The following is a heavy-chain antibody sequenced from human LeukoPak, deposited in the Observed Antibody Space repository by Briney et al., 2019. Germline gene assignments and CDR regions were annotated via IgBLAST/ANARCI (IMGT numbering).Heavy chain of an antibody. J-gene: IGHJ4*02. D-gene: IGHD1-26*01. Sequence: PSQTLSLTCTVSGASISSGSYYWTWIRQPAGKGLEWIGRTYTSGSSDYNPSLKSRVTISVDTSKNQFSLNLNSVTAADTAVYYCARSRGGSYLFEYWGQGTLVTVSS. CDR2: TYTSGSS. CDR3: ARSRGGSYLFEY. CDR1: GASISSGSYY. V-gene: IGHV4-61*02.